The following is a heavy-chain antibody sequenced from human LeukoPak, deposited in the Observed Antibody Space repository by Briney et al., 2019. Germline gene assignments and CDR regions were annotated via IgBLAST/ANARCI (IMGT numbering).Heavy chain of an antibody. Sequence: GGSLRLSCAGSGFTFSSHWMNWVRQAPGKGLEWVAHINKDGSETYYVDSVKGRFTISRDNDKNSLYLQMHSLRAEDTAVYYCARDSYRALEYWGQGTLVTVSS. CDR2: INKDGSET. V-gene: IGHV3-7*01. J-gene: IGHJ4*02. CDR3: ARDSYRALEY. D-gene: IGHD1-14*01. CDR1: GFTFSSHW.